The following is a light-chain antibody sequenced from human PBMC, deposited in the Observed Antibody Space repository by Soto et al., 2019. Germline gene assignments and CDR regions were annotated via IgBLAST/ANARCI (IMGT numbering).Light chain of an antibody. CDR1: TSNIGSQT. V-gene: IGLV1-44*01. Sequence: QSVLSQPPSASGTPGQRITISCSGSTSNIGSQTVNWYQQLPGATPKLLIYSDHQRPSGVPARFSGPKSGTSASLAISGRQSEDEDDYYCASWYDSLNGQVFGTGTKLTVL. J-gene: IGLJ1*01. CDR2: SDH. CDR3: ASWYDSLNGQV.